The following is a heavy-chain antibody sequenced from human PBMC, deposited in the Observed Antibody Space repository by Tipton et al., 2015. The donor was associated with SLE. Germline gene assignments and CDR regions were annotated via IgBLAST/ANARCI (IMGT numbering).Heavy chain of an antibody. Sequence: TLSLTCTVSGDSINSYYWNWVRQPPGKGLEWIGYTYYTGSTNYNPSLKSRLTISVDTSKNQFSLKLNSVTAADTAVYYCAREGSGVDVWGQGTTVTVSS. CDR2: TYYTGST. CDR3: AREGSGVDV. J-gene: IGHJ6*02. CDR1: GDSINSYY. V-gene: IGHV4-59*12.